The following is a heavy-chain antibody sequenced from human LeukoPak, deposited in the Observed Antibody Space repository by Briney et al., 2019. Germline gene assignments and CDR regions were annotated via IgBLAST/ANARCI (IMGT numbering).Heavy chain of an antibody. J-gene: IGHJ3*01. CDR3: ARGLSTMVRGAVLKDDAFDL. D-gene: IGHD3-10*01. CDR2: INPSGGST. V-gene: IGHV1-46*01. CDR1: GYTFTSYY. Sequence: GASVKVSCKASGYTFTSYYMHWVRQAPGQGLEWMEIINPSGGSTSYAQKFQGRVTMTRDTSASTAYMDLISLRSEDMAVYYCARGLSTMVRGAVLKDDAFDLWGQGTMVTVSS.